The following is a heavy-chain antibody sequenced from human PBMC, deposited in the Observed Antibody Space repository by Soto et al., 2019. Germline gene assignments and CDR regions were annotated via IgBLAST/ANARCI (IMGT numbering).Heavy chain of an antibody. CDR1: GGSVSSGGHY. CDR3: AGGSSVSAYIDY. CDR2: IYNSGTT. J-gene: IGHJ4*02. V-gene: IGHV4-61*08. D-gene: IGHD6-13*01. Sequence: SETLSLTCTVSGGSVSSGGHYWSWIRQPPGKGLEWIGCIYNSGTTDYNPSLKSRVTISVDTSKNQFSLKLSSVTAADTAVYYCAGGSSVSAYIDYWGQGTLVTVSS.